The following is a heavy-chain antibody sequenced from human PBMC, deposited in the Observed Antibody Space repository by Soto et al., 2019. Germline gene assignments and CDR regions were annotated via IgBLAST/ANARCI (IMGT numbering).Heavy chain of an antibody. Sequence: QMQLQESGPGLVKPSGTLSLTCTVSGVSINSANWWTWVRQSPGKGLGWIGEIYHSGSTNFNPSLKSRVTISVDNSKNKFYLELTSVAAADTAVYYCARYCGGGSCYLGGFDIWGQGTMVTVSS. J-gene: IGHJ3*02. V-gene: IGHV4-4*02. D-gene: IGHD2-15*01. CDR1: GVSINSANW. CDR2: IYHSGST. CDR3: ARYCGGGSCYLGGFDI.